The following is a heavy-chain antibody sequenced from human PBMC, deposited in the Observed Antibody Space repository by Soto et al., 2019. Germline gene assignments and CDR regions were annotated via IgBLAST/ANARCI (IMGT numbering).Heavy chain of an antibody. V-gene: IGHV1-2*04. CDR1: GYTFTGYY. D-gene: IGHD2-2*01. CDR2: INPNSGGT. Sequence: ASVKVSCKASGYTFTGYYMHWVRQAPGQGLEWMGWINPNSGGTNYAQKFQGWVTMTRDTSISTAYMELSRLRSDDTAVYYCARDKGGCSSTSCYALFDPWGQGTLVTVSS. CDR3: ARDKGGCSSTSCYALFDP. J-gene: IGHJ5*02.